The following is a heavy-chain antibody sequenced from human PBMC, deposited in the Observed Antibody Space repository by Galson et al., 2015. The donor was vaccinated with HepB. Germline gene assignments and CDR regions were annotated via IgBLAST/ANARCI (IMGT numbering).Heavy chain of an antibody. CDR1: AFTVSSNY. J-gene: IGHJ2*01. CDR3: ARSTGNIWFFDL. Sequence: SLRLSCAASAFTVSSNYMSWVRQAPGKGLEWVSVIYSGGSTCYADSVKGRFTISRDNSKNTLYLQMNSLRAEDTAVYYCARSTGNIWFFDLWGRGTLVTVSS. D-gene: IGHD2-2*01. CDR2: IYSGGST. V-gene: IGHV3-53*01.